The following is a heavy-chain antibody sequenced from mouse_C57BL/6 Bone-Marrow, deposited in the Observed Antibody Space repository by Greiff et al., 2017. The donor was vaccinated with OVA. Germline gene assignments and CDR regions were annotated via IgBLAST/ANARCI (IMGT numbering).Heavy chain of an antibody. CDR3: AITTVVAEGDY. D-gene: IGHD1-1*01. J-gene: IGHJ4*01. CDR1: GYTFTSYW. CDR2: IHPNSGST. V-gene: IGHV1-64*01. Sequence: VQLQQPGAELVKPGASVKLSCKASGYTFTSYWMHWVKQRPGQGLEWIGMIHPNSGSTNYNEKFKSKATLTVDKSSSTAYMQLSSLTSEDSAVYYCAITTVVAEGDYWGQGTSVTVSS.